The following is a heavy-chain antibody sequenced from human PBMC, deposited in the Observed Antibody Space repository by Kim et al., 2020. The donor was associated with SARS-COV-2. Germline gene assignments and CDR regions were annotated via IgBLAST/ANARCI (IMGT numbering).Heavy chain of an antibody. Sequence: SETLSLTCAVYGGSFSGYYWSWIRQPPGKGLEWIGEINHSGSTNYNPSLKSRVTISVDTSKNQFSLKLSSVTAAATAVYYCARGEGYYDILTGPVYWGQGTLVTVSS. CDR3: ARGEGYYDILTGPVY. CDR1: GGSFSGYY. V-gene: IGHV4-34*01. D-gene: IGHD3-9*01. CDR2: INHSGST. J-gene: IGHJ4*02.